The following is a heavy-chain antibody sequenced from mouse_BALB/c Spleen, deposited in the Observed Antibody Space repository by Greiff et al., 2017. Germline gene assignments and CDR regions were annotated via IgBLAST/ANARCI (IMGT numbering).Heavy chain of an antibody. J-gene: IGHJ4*01. V-gene: IGHV5-6*01. D-gene: IGHD2-3*01. CDR1: GFTFSSYG. CDR2: ISSGGSYT. Sequence: EVHLVESGGDLVKPGGSLKLSCAASGFTFSSYGMSWVRQTPDKRLEWVATISSGGSYTYYPDSVKGRFTISRDNAKNTLYLQMSSLKSEDTAMYYCARLDGNAMDYWGQGTSVTVSS. CDR3: ARLDGNAMDY.